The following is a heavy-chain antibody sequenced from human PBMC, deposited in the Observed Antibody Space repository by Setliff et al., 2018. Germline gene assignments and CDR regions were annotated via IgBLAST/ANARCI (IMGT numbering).Heavy chain of an antibody. CDR2: INHSGST. Sequence: SETLSLTCAVYGDSLSDYYWGWIRQPPGKGLEWIAEINHSGSTNYNPSLKSRVTISVDTSKNQFSLKLSSVTAADTAVYYCRQAVVGRDVFDVWGQGTVVTVSS. J-gene: IGHJ3*01. CDR1: GDSLSDYY. D-gene: IGHD1-1*01. V-gene: IGHV4-34*01. CDR3: RQAVVGRDVFDV.